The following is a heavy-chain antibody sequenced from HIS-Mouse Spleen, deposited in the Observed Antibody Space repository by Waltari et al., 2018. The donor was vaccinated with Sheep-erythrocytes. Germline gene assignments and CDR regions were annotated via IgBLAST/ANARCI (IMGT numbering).Heavy chain of an antibody. J-gene: IGHJ5*02. CDR2: ISYDGSNK. CDR1: GFTFSSYG. V-gene: IGHV3-30*18. CDR3: AKDGGGNWFDP. D-gene: IGHD3-10*01. Sequence: QVQLVESGGGVVQPGRSLRLSCPASGFTFSSYGMHWVRQAPGKGLGWVAVISYDGSNKYYADSVKGRFTISRDNSKNTLYLQMNSLRAEDTAVYYCAKDGGGNWFDPWGQGTLVTVSS.